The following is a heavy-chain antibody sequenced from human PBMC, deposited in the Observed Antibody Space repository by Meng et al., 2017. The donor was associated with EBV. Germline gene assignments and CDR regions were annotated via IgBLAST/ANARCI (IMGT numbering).Heavy chain of an antibody. Sequence: QLRGPGPGSGTPTKPLFFTWHVSGGSISSVSYYWRWIRQPAGKGLEWMGRIYTSGSTNYNPSLKSRVTISVDTSKNQFSLKLSSVTAADTAVYYCASVQGLGVSWGQGTLVTSPQ. CDR2: IYTSGST. V-gene: IGHV4-61*02. D-gene: IGHD3-10*01. CDR1: GGSISSVSYY. J-gene: IGHJ4*02. CDR3: ASVQGLGVS.